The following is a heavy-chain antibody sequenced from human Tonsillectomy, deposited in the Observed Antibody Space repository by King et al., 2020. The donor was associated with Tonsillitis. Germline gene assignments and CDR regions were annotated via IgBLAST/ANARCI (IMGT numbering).Heavy chain of an antibody. CDR2: ISSSSSYT. J-gene: IGHJ3*02. Sequence: QLVQSGGGLVKPGGSLRLSCAASGFTFSDYYMSWIRQAPGKGLEWVSYISSSSSYTNYADSVKGRFTIFRDNAKNSLYLQMNSLRAEDTAVYYCAREGSSGWPNSDAFDIWGHGTVVTVSS. CDR3: AREGSSGWPNSDAFDI. CDR1: GFTFSDYY. V-gene: IGHV3-11*05. D-gene: IGHD6-19*01.